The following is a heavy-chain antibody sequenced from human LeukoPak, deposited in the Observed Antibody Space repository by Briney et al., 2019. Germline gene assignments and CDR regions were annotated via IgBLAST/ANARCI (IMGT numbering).Heavy chain of an antibody. CDR3: ARERDYSNAYVMDV. CDR2: FYTSGST. CDR1: GGSISDHY. D-gene: IGHD4-11*01. J-gene: IGHJ6*02. V-gene: IGHV4-4*07. Sequence: SETLSLICTVSGGSISDHYWSWIRQPAGKGLEWIGRFYTSGSTNYNPSLKSRVTMSVDTSKNQFSLRLGSVTAADTAVYYCARERDYSNAYVMDVWGQGTTVTVSS.